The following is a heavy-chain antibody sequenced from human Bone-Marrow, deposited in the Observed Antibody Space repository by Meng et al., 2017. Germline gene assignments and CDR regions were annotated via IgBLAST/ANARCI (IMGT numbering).Heavy chain of an antibody. V-gene: IGHV3-11*04. CDR1: GFTFSDYY. J-gene: IGHJ5*02. CDR3: AREVDNWNFNWFDP. Sequence: GESLKISCAASGFTFSDYYMSWIRQAPGKGLEWVSYISSSGSTIYYADSVKGRFTISRDNAKNSLYLQMNSLRAEDTAVYYCAREVDNWNFNWFDPWGQGTLVTVSS. D-gene: IGHD1-7*01. CDR2: ISSSGSTI.